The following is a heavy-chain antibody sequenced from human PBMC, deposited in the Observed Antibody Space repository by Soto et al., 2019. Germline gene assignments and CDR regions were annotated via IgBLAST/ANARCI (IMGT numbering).Heavy chain of an antibody. CDR1: GGTFSSYT. Sequence: SVKVSCKASGGTFSSYTISWVRQAPGQGLEWMGRIIPILGIANYAQKFQGRVTITADKSTSTAYMELSSLRSEDTAVYYCAIRLRQLATVDYWGQGTLVTVSS. V-gene: IGHV1-69*02. J-gene: IGHJ4*02. D-gene: IGHD6-13*01. CDR3: AIRLRQLATVDY. CDR2: IIPILGIA.